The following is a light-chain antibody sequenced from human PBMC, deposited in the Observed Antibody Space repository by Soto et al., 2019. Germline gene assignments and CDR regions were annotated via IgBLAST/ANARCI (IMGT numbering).Light chain of an antibody. V-gene: IGLV2-8*01. J-gene: IGLJ1*01. CDR2: EVS. CDR1: NSDVGGYNY. CDR3: SSYAGSNWYV. Sequence: QSALTQPPSASGSPGQSVTISCTGTNSDVGGYNYVSWYQQYPGKAPRLIIYEVSERPSGVPDRFSGSKSGNTASLTVPWLQTADEADYYCSSYAGSNWYVFGTGTKVTVL.